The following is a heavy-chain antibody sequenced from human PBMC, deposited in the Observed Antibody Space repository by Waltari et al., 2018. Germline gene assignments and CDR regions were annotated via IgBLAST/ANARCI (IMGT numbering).Heavy chain of an antibody. CDR1: GDQFSTYW. J-gene: IGHJ3*02. V-gene: IGHV5-51*03. D-gene: IGHD3-16*02. CDR3: ARREHDYDYVGGSYRRVIDTFDI. Sequence: EVRLVQSGAEVKKPGESLKISCKGSGDQFSTYWIGWVRQMPGKGLEWMGIIYVGDSETRYSPSFRGQVTMSADKSITTAYLQWSSLKASDTAMYYCARREHDYDYVGGSYRRVIDTFDIWGQGTRVTVSS. CDR2: IYVGDSET.